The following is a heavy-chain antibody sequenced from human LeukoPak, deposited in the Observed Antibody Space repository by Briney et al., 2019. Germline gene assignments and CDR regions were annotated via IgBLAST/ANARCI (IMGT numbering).Heavy chain of an antibody. V-gene: IGHV3-7*01. CDR2: IKQDGSEK. J-gene: IGHJ4*02. Sequence: PGGSLRLSCAASGFTFSSYAMSWVRQAPGKGLEWVANIKQDGSEKYYVDSVKGRFTISRDNAKNSLYLQMNSLRAEDTAVYYCARAVTIYSYYYDSSGYSDYWGQGTLVTVSS. CDR3: ARAVTIYSYYYDSSGYSDY. D-gene: IGHD3-22*01. CDR1: GFTFSSYA.